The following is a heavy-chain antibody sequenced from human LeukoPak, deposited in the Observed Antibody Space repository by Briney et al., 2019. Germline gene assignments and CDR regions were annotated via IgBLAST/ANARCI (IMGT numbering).Heavy chain of an antibody. J-gene: IGHJ3*02. Sequence: SGTLSLTCAVYGGSFSGYYWSWIRQPPGKGLEWIGAITSSGSTNYGPSVKSRVTISVDTSKNQFSLKLSCVTAADTAVYYCATLNYDILTGHNTMDSIRGHDAFDIWGQGTMVTVSS. CDR1: GGSFSGYY. D-gene: IGHD3-9*01. V-gene: IGHV4-34*01. CDR3: ATLNYDILTGHNTMDSIRGHDAFDI. CDR2: ITSSGST.